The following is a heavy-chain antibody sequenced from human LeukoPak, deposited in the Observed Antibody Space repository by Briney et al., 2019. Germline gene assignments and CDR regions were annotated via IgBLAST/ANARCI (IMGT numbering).Heavy chain of an antibody. CDR3: ASPHPEVQLWDYYYYGMDV. CDR2: IIPIFGTA. D-gene: IGHD5-18*01. CDR1: GGTFSSYA. V-gene: IGHV1-69*01. Sequence: SVKVSCKASGGTFSSYAISWVRQAPGQGLEWMGGIIPIFGTANYTQKFQGRVTITADESTSTAYMELSSLRSEDTAVYYCASPHPEVQLWDYYYYGMDVWGQGTTVTVS. J-gene: IGHJ6*02.